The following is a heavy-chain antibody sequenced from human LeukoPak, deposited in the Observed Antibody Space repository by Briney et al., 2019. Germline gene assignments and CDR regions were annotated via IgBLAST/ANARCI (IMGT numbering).Heavy chain of an antibody. Sequence: SETLSLTCAAYGGSFSGYYWSWIRQPPGKGLKWIGEINHSGSTNYNPSLKSRVTISVDTSKNQFSLNLSSETAADTAVYYCARRERDTSMVRSFDYWGQGTLVTVSS. V-gene: IGHV4-34*01. J-gene: IGHJ4*02. CDR2: INHSGST. CDR1: GGSFSGYY. D-gene: IGHD5-18*01. CDR3: ARRERDTSMVRSFDY.